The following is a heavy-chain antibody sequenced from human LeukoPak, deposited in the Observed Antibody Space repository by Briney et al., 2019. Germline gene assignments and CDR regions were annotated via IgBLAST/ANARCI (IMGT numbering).Heavy chain of an antibody. J-gene: IGHJ4*02. V-gene: IGHV4-39*07. CDR2: INHSGST. D-gene: IGHD3-22*01. CDR1: GGSISSGGYY. Sequence: SETLSLTCTVSGGSISSGGYYWSWIRQPPGKGLEWIGEINHSGSTNYNPSLKSRVTISVDTSKNQFSLKLSSVTAADTAVYYCARGPSLTYDSSGYYYWGQGTLVTVSS. CDR3: ARGPSLTYDSSGYYY.